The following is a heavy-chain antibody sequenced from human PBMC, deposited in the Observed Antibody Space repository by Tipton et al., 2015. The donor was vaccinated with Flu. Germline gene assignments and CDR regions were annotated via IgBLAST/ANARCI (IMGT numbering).Heavy chain of an antibody. J-gene: IGHJ4*02. CDR2: IYFDGKT. D-gene: IGHD3-16*01. Sequence: GLVKPSQTLSLTCTVSDVSIKSGAYYWGWIRQRPGRGLDWIGYIYFDGKTYYSPSLMSRLTISLDTSENQFSLNLKSLTAADTAVYYCVRGDMFGYYFDSWGPGTLVTVSS. V-gene: IGHV4-31*03. CDR1: DVSIKSGAYY. CDR3: VRGDMFGYYFDS.